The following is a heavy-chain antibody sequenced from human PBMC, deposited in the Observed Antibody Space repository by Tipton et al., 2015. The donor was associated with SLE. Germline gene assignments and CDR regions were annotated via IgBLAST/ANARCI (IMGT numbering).Heavy chain of an antibody. CDR2: IIPIFGTA. D-gene: IGHD3-3*01. V-gene: IGHV1-69*01. Sequence: QVQLVQSGPEVKEPGTSVKVSCKTSGYTFTSYDINWVRQATGQGLEWMGGIIPIFGTANYAQKFQGRVTITADESTSTAYMELSSLRSEDTAVYYCEALEDAFDIWGQGTMVTVSS. CDR3: EALEDAFDI. CDR1: GYTFTSYD. J-gene: IGHJ3*02.